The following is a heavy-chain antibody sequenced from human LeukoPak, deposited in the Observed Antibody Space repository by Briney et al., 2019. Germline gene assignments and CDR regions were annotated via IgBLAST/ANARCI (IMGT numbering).Heavy chain of an antibody. D-gene: IGHD3-10*01. CDR2: INTNTGNP. Sequence: ASVKVSCTASGYTFTTYSMNWVRQAPGQGLEWMGWINTNTGNPTYAQGFTGRFVFSLDTSVSTAYLQISSLKAEDTAVYYCARAKIWFGDTYYFDYWGQGTLVTVSS. CDR1: GYTFTTYS. J-gene: IGHJ4*02. CDR3: ARAKIWFGDTYYFDY. V-gene: IGHV7-4-1*02.